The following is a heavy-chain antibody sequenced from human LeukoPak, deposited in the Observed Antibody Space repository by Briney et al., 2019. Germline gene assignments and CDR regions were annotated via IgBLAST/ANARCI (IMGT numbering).Heavy chain of an antibody. D-gene: IGHD3-22*01. CDR3: ARITYDYDSSGYPED. J-gene: IGHJ4*02. Sequence: PGGSLRLSCAASGFTFSDYYMSWIRQAPGKGLEWVSYISSSRSDTKYADSVKGRFTISRDNAKNSLYLLMNSLRAEDTAVYYCARITYDYDSSGYPEDWGQGTLVTVSS. CDR1: GFTFSDYY. CDR2: ISSSRSDT. V-gene: IGHV3-11*06.